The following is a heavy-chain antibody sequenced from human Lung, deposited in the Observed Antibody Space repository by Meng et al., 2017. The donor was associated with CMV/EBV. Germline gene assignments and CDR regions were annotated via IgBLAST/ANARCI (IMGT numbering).Heavy chain of an antibody. CDR3: ANGHCSGAICSGAFDI. V-gene: IGHV3-53*01. D-gene: IGHD2-15*01. CDR2: IYNVGNT. J-gene: IGHJ3*02. CDR1: GFTVSSHY. Sequence: ESXKISXVASGFTVSSHYMSWVRQAPGQGLEWVSVIYNVGNTYYADSVKGRFTVSRDNSKNTLYLQMNTLRPEDTAVYYCANGHCSGAICSGAFDIWGQGKXVT.